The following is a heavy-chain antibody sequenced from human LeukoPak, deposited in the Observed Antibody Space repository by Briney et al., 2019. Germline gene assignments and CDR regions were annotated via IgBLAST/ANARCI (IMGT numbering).Heavy chain of an antibody. D-gene: IGHD4-17*01. CDR1: GFTVSSNY. CDR2: IYSDGST. J-gene: IGHJ6*02. Sequence: GGSLRLSCAASGFTVSSNYMSWVRQAPGKGLEWVSVIYSDGSTYYADSVKGRFTISRDNSKNTLYLQMNSLRAEDTAVYYCAREDYGRSRYYYGMDVWGQGTTVTVSS. V-gene: IGHV3-66*01. CDR3: AREDYGRSRYYYGMDV.